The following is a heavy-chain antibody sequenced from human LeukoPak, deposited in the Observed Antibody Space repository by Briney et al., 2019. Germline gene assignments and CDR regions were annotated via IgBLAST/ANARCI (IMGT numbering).Heavy chain of an antibody. CDR1: GGSISSSSYY. D-gene: IGHD2-8*01. Sequence: PSETLSLTCTVSGGSISSSSYYWGWIRQPPGKGLEWIGSIYYSGSTYYNPSLKSRVTISVDTSKNQFSLKLSSVTAADTAVYYCAQSGVPIPRPRYYYYMDVWGKGTTVTVSS. V-gene: IGHV4-39*07. CDR2: IYYSGST. J-gene: IGHJ6*03. CDR3: AQSGVPIPRPRYYYYMDV.